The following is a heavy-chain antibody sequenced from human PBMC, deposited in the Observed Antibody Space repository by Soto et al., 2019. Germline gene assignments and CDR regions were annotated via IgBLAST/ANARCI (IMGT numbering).Heavy chain of an antibody. Sequence: GGSLRLSCAASGFTCSSYDMSWVRQAPGKGLEWVSTINKSGGSTYYADSVKGRFTISRDNSKNMLFLQINGLRAEDTAVYYCAKDPPTTGTTFDYWGRGTLVTVSS. D-gene: IGHD1-1*01. CDR1: GFTCSSYD. V-gene: IGHV3-23*01. CDR2: INKSGGST. J-gene: IGHJ4*02. CDR3: AKDPPTTGTTFDY.